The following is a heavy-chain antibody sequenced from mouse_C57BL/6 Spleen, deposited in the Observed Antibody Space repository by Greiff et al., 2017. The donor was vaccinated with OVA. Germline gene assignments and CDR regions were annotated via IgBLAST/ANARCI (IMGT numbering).Heavy chain of an antibody. Sequence: QVQLQQSGAELVRPGASVTLSCKASGYTFTDYEMHWVKQTPVHGLEWIGAIDPETGGTAYNQKFKGKAILTADKSSSTAYMELRSLTSEDSAVYYCTRYGSRTRYWYFDVWGTGTTVTVSS. CDR3: TRYGSRTRYWYFDV. V-gene: IGHV1-15*01. D-gene: IGHD1-1*01. CDR2: IDPETGGT. J-gene: IGHJ1*03. CDR1: GYTFTDYE.